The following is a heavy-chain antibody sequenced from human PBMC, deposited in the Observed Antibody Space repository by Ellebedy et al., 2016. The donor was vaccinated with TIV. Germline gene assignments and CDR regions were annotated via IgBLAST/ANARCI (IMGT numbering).Heavy chain of an antibody. V-gene: IGHV1-69*13. CDR2: IIPIFGIP. J-gene: IGHJ6*02. D-gene: IGHD2-2*01. CDR1: GYIFTNYY. CDR3: ASARYCSSPTCPNAYVMDV. Sequence: AASVKVSCKASGYIFTNYYMHWVRQARGQGLEWMGGIIPIFGIPNYAPKFQGRLTITADESTATAYMELSSLRSDDTAVYYCASARYCSSPTCPNAYVMDVWGQGTMVTVSS.